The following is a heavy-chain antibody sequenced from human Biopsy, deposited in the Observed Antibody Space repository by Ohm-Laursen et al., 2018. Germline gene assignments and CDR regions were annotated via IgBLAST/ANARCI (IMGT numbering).Heavy chain of an antibody. D-gene: IGHD4-23*01. CDR1: GDSVTKYY. Sequence: TLSLTCTVSGDSVTKYYWSWIRQPPGKGLEWIGHISYTGYTSYNASLKSRVTISVDTSRNHFSLRLSSLTAADTAVYYCARGSNDFGGLYFHRWGQGTLLTVSS. J-gene: IGHJ4*02. V-gene: IGHV4-59*02. CDR2: ISYTGYT. CDR3: ARGSNDFGGLYFHR.